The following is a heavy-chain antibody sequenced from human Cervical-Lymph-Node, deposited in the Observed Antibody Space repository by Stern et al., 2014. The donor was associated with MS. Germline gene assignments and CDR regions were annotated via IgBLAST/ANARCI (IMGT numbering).Heavy chain of an antibody. CDR2: ISYDGSNK. V-gene: IGHV3-30-3*01. CDR1: GFTFSSYT. D-gene: IGHD5-18*01. CDR3: ARVDTAMVTLYYYGMDV. Sequence: MQLVESGGGVVQPGRSLRVSCAASGFTFSSYTMHWVRQAPGKGLEWVALISYDGSNKYYADSVKGRFTISRDNSKNTLYLQMNSLRAEDTAVYYCARVDTAMVTLYYYGMDVWGQGTTVTVSS. J-gene: IGHJ6*02.